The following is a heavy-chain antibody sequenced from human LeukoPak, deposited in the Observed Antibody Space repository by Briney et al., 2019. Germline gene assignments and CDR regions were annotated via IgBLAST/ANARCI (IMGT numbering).Heavy chain of an antibody. D-gene: IGHD6-6*01. Sequence: SETLSLTCAVYGGSFSGYYWSWIRQPPGEGLEWIGEINHSGSTNYNPSLKSRVTISVDTSKNQFSLKLSSVTAADTAVYYCARGGGRRQGAAARWFDYWGQGTLVTVSS. CDR2: INHSGST. V-gene: IGHV4-34*01. CDR1: GGSFSGYY. J-gene: IGHJ4*02. CDR3: ARGGGRRQGAAARWFDY.